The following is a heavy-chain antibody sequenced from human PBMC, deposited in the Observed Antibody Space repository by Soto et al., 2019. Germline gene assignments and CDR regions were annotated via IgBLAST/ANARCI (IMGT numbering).Heavy chain of an antibody. CDR3: ARSIRSLRTTLFGVENYYGMDV. CDR1: GFTFSSYA. CDR2: IKQDGSEK. Sequence: LRLSCAASGFTFSSYAMSWVRQAPGKGLEWVANIKQDGSEKYYVDSVKGRFTISRDNAKNSLYLQMNSLRAEDTAVYYCARSIRSLRTTLFGVENYYGMDVWGQGTTVTVSS. J-gene: IGHJ6*02. D-gene: IGHD3-3*01. V-gene: IGHV3-7*03.